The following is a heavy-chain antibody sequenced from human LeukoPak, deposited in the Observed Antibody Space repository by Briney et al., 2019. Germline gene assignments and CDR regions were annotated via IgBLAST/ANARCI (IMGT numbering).Heavy chain of an antibody. CDR3: ASHRSPGDAFDI. V-gene: IGHV4-59*08. Sequence: SSETLSLTCTVSGGSISSYYWSWIRQPPGKGLEWIGYTYYSGSTNYNPSLKSRVTISVDTSKNQFSLKLSSVTAADTAVYYCASHRSPGDAFDIWGQGTMVTVSS. J-gene: IGHJ3*02. CDR2: TYYSGST. CDR1: GGSISSYY.